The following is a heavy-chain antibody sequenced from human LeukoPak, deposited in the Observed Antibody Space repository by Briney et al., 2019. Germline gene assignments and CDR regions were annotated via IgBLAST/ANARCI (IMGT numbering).Heavy chain of an antibody. Sequence: SETLSLTCTVSGGSITFGSYYWTWIRQPAGKGLEWIGRIYTSGRTFYNPSLKSRVTISMDTSMNQFSLRLNSVTAADTAVYYYARARVIPASFDEWGQGTLVTVSS. D-gene: IGHD3-16*02. CDR3: ARARVIPASFDE. V-gene: IGHV4-61*02. CDR1: GGSITFGSYY. J-gene: IGHJ4*02. CDR2: IYTSGRT.